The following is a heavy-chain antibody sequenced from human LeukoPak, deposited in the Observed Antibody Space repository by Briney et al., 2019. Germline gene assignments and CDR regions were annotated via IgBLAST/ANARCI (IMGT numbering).Heavy chain of an antibody. V-gene: IGHV4-59*01. CDR3: ARVANDDRPFDY. J-gene: IGHJ4*02. Sequence: SETLSLTCSVSGGSISSYYWSWIRQPPGKGLEWIGYIYYSGSTNYNPSLKSRVTISVDTSKNQFSLKLSSVTAADTAVYYCARVANDDRPFDYWGQGTLVTVSS. D-gene: IGHD1-1*01. CDR1: GGSISSYY. CDR2: IYYSGST.